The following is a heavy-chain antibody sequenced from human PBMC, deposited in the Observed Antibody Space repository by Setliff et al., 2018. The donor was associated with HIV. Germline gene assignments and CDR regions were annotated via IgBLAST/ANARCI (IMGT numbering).Heavy chain of an antibody. CDR3: ARIFGDQGYYYGMDV. J-gene: IGHJ6*02. CDR2: IYYSGST. D-gene: IGHD3-3*01. Sequence: LSLTRTVSGGSISSYYWSWIRQPPGKGLEWIGYIYYSGSTNYNPSLKSRVTISVDTSKNQFSLKLSSVIAADTAVYYCARIFGDQGYYYGMDVWGQGTTVTVSS. V-gene: IGHV4-59*01. CDR1: GGSISSYY.